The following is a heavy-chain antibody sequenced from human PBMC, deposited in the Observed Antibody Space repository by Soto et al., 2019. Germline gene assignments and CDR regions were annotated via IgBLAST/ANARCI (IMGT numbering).Heavy chain of an antibody. J-gene: IGHJ4*02. Sequence: QMQLVQSGPEVKKPGTSVKVSCKASGFSFTSSAVQWVRQARGQRLERIGWIVVGSGSTNYAPKFQERVTITRGMSTSRASRVMSSRISEATGVDSCSAVRGRSVDYWGRGTLVTVSS. CDR3: SAVRGRSVDY. D-gene: IGHD3-16*01. CDR2: IVVGSGST. CDR1: GFSFTSSA. V-gene: IGHV1-58*01.